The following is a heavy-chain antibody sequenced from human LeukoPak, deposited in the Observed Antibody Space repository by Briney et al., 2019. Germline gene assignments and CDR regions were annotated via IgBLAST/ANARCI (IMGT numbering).Heavy chain of an antibody. CDR1: GFSFSNYN. Sequence: GGSLRLSCAASGFSFSNYNMDWVRQAPGKGLEWVSVIRSSSTYIYYADSLKGRFTISRDNAKNSLYLQMNSLRAEDTAVYYCAGHSLQLVLARAFNIWGQGTMVTVS. CDR2: IRSSSTYI. J-gene: IGHJ3*02. V-gene: IGHV3-21*06. CDR3: AGHSLQLVLARAFNI. D-gene: IGHD6-13*01.